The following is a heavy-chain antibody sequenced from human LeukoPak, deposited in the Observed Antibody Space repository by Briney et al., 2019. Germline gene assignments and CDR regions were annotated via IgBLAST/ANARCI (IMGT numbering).Heavy chain of an antibody. Sequence: GGSLRLSCAASGFTVSDSYMSWVRQAPGKGLEWFSVTYSSGSTYYTDSVKGRFTISRDNSKNTLDLQMNSLRAEDTAVYYCARWYANYWYFDLWGRGTLVTVSS. CDR3: ARWYANYWYFDL. J-gene: IGHJ2*01. CDR2: TYSSGST. V-gene: IGHV3-66*01. CDR1: GFTVSDSY. D-gene: IGHD6-13*01.